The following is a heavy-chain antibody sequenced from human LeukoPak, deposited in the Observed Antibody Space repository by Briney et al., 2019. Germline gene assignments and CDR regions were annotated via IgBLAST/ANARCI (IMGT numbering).Heavy chain of an antibody. CDR1: GGSISSGDYY. Sequence: SETLSLTCTVSGGSISSGDYYWSWIRQPPGKGLEWIGYIYYSGSTYYNPSLKSRVTISVDTSKNQFSLKLSSVTTADTAVYYCARECGSSTSCYSFDYWGQGTLVTVSS. CDR3: ARECGSSTSCYSFDY. V-gene: IGHV4-30-4*08. J-gene: IGHJ4*02. CDR2: IYYSGST. D-gene: IGHD2-2*01.